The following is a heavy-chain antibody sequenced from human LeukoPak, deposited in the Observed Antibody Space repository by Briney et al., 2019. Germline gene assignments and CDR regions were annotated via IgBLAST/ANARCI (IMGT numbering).Heavy chain of an antibody. CDR1: GGSISSYY. Sequence: PSETLSLTCTVSGGSISSYYWSWIRQPPGKGLEWIGYIYYSGSTNYNPSLKSRVTISVDTSKNQFSLKLSSVTAADTAVYYCARALYSSSWYYFDNWGQGTLVTVSS. CDR2: IYYSGST. V-gene: IGHV4-59*01. D-gene: IGHD6-13*01. CDR3: ARALYSSSWYYFDN. J-gene: IGHJ4*02.